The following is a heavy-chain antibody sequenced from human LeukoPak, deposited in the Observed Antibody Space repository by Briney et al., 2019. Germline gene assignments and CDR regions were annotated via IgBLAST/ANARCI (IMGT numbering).Heavy chain of an antibody. CDR1: GFTFSSYS. CDR2: ISVSSSYK. V-gene: IGHV3-21*01. J-gene: IGHJ4*02. D-gene: IGHD6-6*01. CDR3: ARGIAARLSYFDY. Sequence: AGGSLRLSCAASGFTFSSYSMNWVRQAPGMGLEWVSSISVSSSYKHYADSVKGRFTISRDNAKNSLYLQMNSLRAEDTAVYYCARGIAARLSYFDYWGQGTLVTVSS.